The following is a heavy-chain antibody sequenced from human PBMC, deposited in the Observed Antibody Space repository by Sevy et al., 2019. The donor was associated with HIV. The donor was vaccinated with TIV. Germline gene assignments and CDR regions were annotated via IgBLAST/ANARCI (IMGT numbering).Heavy chain of an antibody. CDR2: IYPGDSDT. CDR1: GYSFTSYW. CDR3: ARWGSSQGHAFDI. V-gene: IGHV5-51*01. D-gene: IGHD3-16*01. Sequence: GESLKISCKGSGYSFTSYWIGWVRQMPGKGLEWMGIIYPGDSDTRYSPSFQGQVTISADKSISTAYLQWSGLKASDTAMYYCARWGSSQGHAFDIWGQGTMVTVSS. J-gene: IGHJ3*02.